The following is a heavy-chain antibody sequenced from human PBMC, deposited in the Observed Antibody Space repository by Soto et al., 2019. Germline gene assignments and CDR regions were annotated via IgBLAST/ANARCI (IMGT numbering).Heavy chain of an antibody. CDR3: ARGTLDSRGDYLAGWFGP. Sequence: ASVKVSCKASGYTFTGYYMHWARQAPGQGLEWMGWIIPNNGGTKYAQKCQDRVTMTRDTSISTAYMELSRLISYDTTVYYCARGTLDSRGDYLAGWFGPWGQGTLVSVSS. V-gene: IGHV1-2*02. CDR1: GYTFTGYY. J-gene: IGHJ5*02. CDR2: IIPNNGGT. D-gene: IGHD3-22*01.